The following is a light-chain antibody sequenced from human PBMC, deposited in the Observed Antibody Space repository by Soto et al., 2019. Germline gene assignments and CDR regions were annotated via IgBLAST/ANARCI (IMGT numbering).Light chain of an antibody. CDR3: LQNYNYPWT. Sequence: AIQMTQSPFSLSASVGDRVTITCRASQGITTDLGWYQQKPGKAPKVLIYAASTLQSGVPSRFSGSGSGTDFTLTISSLQPEAFATYYCLQNYNYPWTFGQGTKVEIK. J-gene: IGKJ1*01. V-gene: IGKV1-6*01. CDR2: AAS. CDR1: QGITTD.